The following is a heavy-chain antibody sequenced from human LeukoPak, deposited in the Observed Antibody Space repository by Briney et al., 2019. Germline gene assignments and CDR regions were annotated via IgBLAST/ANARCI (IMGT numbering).Heavy chain of an antibody. CDR3: ARGRDTAMAYSSSWYGLDAFDI. V-gene: IGHV1-18*01. J-gene: IGHJ3*02. D-gene: IGHD6-13*01. CDR2: ISAYNGNT. CDR1: GYTFTSYG. Sequence: ASVKVSCKASGYTFTSYGISWVRQAPGQGLEWMGWISAYNGNTNYAQKLQGRVTMTTYTSTSTAYMELRSLRSDDTAVYYCARGRDTAMAYSSSWYGLDAFDIWGQGTMVTVSS.